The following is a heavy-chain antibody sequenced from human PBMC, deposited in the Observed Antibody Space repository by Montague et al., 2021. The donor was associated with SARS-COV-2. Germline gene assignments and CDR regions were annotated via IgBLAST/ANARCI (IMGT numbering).Heavy chain of an antibody. J-gene: IGHJ4*03. D-gene: IGHD3/OR15-3a*01. CDR2: VDYGANT. CDR1: DFSITRGYY. Sequence: SETLSLTCTVSDFSITRGYYCGWIRHPPGKGLEWIGSVDYGANTHYNPPLKSRVSISADTSKNQFSLKLNSLTAADTAMYYCARDNSVYKLMFLSDRVYFFDNWGQGILVTVSS. CDR3: ARDNSVYKLMFLSDRVYFFDN. V-gene: IGHV4-38-2*02.